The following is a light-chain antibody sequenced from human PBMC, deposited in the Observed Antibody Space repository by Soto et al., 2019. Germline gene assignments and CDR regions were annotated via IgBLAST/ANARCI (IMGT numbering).Light chain of an antibody. Sequence: DIQMTQSPSSVSASVGDRVTITCRASQGISSWVAWYQQKPGKAPNLLIYAASSLQSGVPSRFRGRGSGTKFTLTISSLQPEDFATYYCQQADTSPLTFGGGTKVEIK. J-gene: IGKJ4*01. CDR3: QQADTSPLT. V-gene: IGKV1-12*01. CDR1: QGISSW. CDR2: AAS.